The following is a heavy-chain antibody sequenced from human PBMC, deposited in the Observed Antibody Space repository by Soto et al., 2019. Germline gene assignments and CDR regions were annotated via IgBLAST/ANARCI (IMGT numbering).Heavy chain of an antibody. Sequence: GGSLRLSCAASGFTFSSYSMNWVRQAPGKGLEWVSSISSSSSYIYYADSVKGRFTISRDNAKNSLYLQMNSLRAEDTAVYYCARDRGSNVAARPRWFDPWRQGTLVTVSS. D-gene: IGHD6-6*01. CDR2: ISSSSSYI. J-gene: IGHJ5*02. V-gene: IGHV3-21*01. CDR3: ARDRGSNVAARPRWFDP. CDR1: GFTFSSYS.